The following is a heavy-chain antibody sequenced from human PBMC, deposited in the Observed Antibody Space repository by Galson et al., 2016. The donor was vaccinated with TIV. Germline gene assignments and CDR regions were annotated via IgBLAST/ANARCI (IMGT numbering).Heavy chain of an antibody. J-gene: IGHJ4*02. CDR1: GFTFRNYA. CDR2: ISFDGGEK. Sequence: SLRLSCAASGFTFRNYAVHWVRQAPGKGLEWVGCISFDGGEKHYPDSAKGRFTISRDNSKNTLELQINSLRAEDTAVYYCARGETRFGGNAVYWGQGTVVIVSS. CDR3: ARGETRFGGNAVY. V-gene: IGHV3-30*14. D-gene: IGHD4-23*01.